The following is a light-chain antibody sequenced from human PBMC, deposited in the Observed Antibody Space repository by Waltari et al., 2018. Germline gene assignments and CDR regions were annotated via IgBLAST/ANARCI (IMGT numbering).Light chain of an antibody. CDR3: NSYTTTNTRV. V-gene: IGLV2-14*03. J-gene: IGLJ3*02. CDR1: SSTIGGYNY. Sequence: QSALTQPASAPASPGQSTTTSCARTSSTIGGYNYVYWYQQSPGKPPKLIIYEVSNRPSGVSDRFSGSKSGNTASLTISGLQAEDEADYYCNSYTTTNTRVFGGGTKLTVL. CDR2: EVS.